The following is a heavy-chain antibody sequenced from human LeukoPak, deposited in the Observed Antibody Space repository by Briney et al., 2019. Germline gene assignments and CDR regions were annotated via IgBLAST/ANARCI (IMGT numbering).Heavy chain of an antibody. J-gene: IGHJ4*02. V-gene: IGHV3-53*01. CDR3: ARASGYSGYDPFDY. D-gene: IGHD5-12*01. CDR2: IYSGGDT. Sequence: PGGSLRLSCAASGFTVSSNYMSWVRQAPGPGQEWVSVIYSGGDTYYADSVKGRFTISRDNSKNTLHLQMNTLRAEDTAVYYCARASGYSGYDPFDYWGQGTLVTVSS. CDR1: GFTVSSNY.